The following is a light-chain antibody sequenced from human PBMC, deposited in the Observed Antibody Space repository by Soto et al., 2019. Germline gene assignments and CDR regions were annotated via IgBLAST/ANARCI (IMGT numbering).Light chain of an antibody. CDR3: CSYAGSYTRYV. J-gene: IGLJ1*01. CDR2: DVS. Sequence: QSALTQPRSVSGSPGQSVTVSCTGTSSDVGGYNYVSWYQQHPGIAPKLMIYDVSKRPSGVPDRFSGSKSGNTAFLTISGLQAEDEADYYCCSYAGSYTRYVFGTGTKLTVL. CDR1: SSDVGGYNY. V-gene: IGLV2-11*01.